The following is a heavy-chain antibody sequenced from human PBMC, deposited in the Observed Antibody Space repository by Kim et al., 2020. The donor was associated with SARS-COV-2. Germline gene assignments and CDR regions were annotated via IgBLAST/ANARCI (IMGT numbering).Heavy chain of an antibody. Sequence: YHAGSVEVRFTISRNHSKSTLYLQMNSLSADDTAVYYCAKEVHYDSFFDYWGQGTLVTVSS. D-gene: IGHD3-22*01. CDR3: AKEVHYDSFFDY. V-gene: IGHV3-23*01. J-gene: IGHJ4*02.